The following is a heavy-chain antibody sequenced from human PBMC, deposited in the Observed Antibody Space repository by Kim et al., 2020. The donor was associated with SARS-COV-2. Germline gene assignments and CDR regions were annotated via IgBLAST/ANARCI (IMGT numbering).Heavy chain of an antibody. CDR3: ARVRGDWSIFDF. CDR1: GFTFSSYC. D-gene: IGHD3-9*01. CDR2: IKQDGTEN. V-gene: IGHV3-7*01. J-gene: IGHJ4*02. Sequence: GGSLRLSCAASGFTFSSYCMSWVRQVPGKGLEWVAKIKQDGTENYYVDSVKGRYTVSRDSAKNSLYLQMNSLRAEDTAVYFCARVRGDWSIFDFWGQGIL.